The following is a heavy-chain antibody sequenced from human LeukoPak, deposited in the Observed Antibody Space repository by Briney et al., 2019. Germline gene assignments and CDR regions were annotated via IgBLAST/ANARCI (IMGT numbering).Heavy chain of an antibody. CDR1: GGSITTSTYN. J-gene: IGHJ4*02. CDR2: IYYSGNT. V-gene: IGHV4-39*01. CDR3: DRHPMFYYDSSGYYYPYFDY. D-gene: IGHD3-22*01. Sequence: PSETLSLTCTVSGGSITTSTYNWAWLRQAPGKGLEWIGSIYYSGNTYYNPSLSSLKSRLTIFVDTSSNQFSLQLNSVTAADTAVYYCDRHPMFYYDSSGYYYPYFDYWGQGTLVSVSS.